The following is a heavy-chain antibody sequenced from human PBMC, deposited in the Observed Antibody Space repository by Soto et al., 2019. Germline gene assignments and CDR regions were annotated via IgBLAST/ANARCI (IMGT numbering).Heavy chain of an antibody. CDR2: IVPLFGTA. Sequence: QVQLVQSGAEVKEPGSSVNVSCKTSGGTFGNTAVTWVRQVPGQGLEWIGGIVPLFGTANYAQKFRGRVMITADASTSTAYMDLSSLRSADTAIYYCARDGDPGYSFWSGPLGGGRFDPWGQGTLVTVSS. J-gene: IGHJ5*02. V-gene: IGHV1-69*12. CDR3: ARDGDPGYSFWSGPLGGGRFDP. D-gene: IGHD3-3*01. CDR1: GGTFGNTA.